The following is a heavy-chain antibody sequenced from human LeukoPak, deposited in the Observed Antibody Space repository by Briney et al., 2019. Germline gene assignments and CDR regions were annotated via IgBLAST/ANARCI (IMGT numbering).Heavy chain of an antibody. Sequence: GGSLRLSCAASGFTFSNYAMSWVRQAPGKGLEWVANIKQDESEKYYVDSVRGRFTISRDNAQDSLYLQMNSLRAEDTAVYYCARYDYGGNYDYWGQGTLVTVSS. V-gene: IGHV3-7*04. J-gene: IGHJ4*02. D-gene: IGHD4-23*01. CDR1: GFTFSNYA. CDR3: ARYDYGGNYDY. CDR2: IKQDESEK.